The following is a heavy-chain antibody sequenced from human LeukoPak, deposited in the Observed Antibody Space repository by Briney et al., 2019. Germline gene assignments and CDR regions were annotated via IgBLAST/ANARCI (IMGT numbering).Heavy chain of an antibody. V-gene: IGHV1-8*01. Sequence: ASVKVSCKASGYTFISYDINWVRQATGQGLEWMGWMSPNSGNTGYAQKFQGRITMTKSTSISTAYMELSDLESEDTAVYYCARMPPDYGIDYWGQGTLVTVSS. D-gene: IGHD4-17*01. CDR1: GYTFISYD. J-gene: IGHJ4*02. CDR2: MSPNSGNT. CDR3: ARMPPDYGIDY.